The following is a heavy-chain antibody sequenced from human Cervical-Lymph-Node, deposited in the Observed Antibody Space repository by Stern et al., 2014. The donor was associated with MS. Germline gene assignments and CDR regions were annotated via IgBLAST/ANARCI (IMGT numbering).Heavy chain of an antibody. J-gene: IGHJ6*02. CDR1: SGSISSGGYD. CDR3: AREHYYGAGSQHGMDV. D-gene: IGHD3-10*01. V-gene: IGHV4-31*03. Sequence: MQLVESGPGLVKPSQTLSLTCTVSSGSISSGGYDRARIRQYPRRGLEWIGYIFSSGSTFYNPSLKSRVTISLDTSKNQFFLRLTSVTAADTAVYYCAREHYYGAGSQHGMDVWGQGTTVTVSS. CDR2: IFSSGST.